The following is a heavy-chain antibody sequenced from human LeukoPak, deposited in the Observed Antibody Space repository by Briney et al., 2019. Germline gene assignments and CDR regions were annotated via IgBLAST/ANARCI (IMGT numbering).Heavy chain of an antibody. CDR2: VSGSAGRT. CDR3: AKNRGHCVDGVCHNYYYMDV. V-gene: IGHV3-23*01. J-gene: IGHJ6*03. D-gene: IGHD2-8*02. Sequence: GGSLRLSCAASGFTFSSFAMTWVRQAPGRGLEWVSTVSGSAGRTDYADSVKGRFTISRDNLKNTLYLQMNGLRAEDTAVYYCAKNRGHCVDGVCHNYYYMDVWGRGTTVTVSS. CDR1: GFTFSSFA.